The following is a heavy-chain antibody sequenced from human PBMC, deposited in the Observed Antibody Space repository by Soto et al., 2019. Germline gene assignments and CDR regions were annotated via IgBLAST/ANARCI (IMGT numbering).Heavy chain of an antibody. CDR2: LSWNSGFS. D-gene: IGHD3-22*01. CDR3: AKGRGTTVVIDAYDI. V-gene: IGHV3-9*01. J-gene: IGHJ3*02. Sequence: GGSLRLSCGGSGFSFDDYTMHWVRQAPGKGPEWVASLSWNSGFSGYADSVKGRFTISRDNAQSSVHLQMNNLRTEDTALYYCAKGRGTTVVIDAYDIGGQGTMVTASS. CDR1: GFSFDDYT.